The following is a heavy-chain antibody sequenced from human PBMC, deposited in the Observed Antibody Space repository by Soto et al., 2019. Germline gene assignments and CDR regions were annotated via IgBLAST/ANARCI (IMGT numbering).Heavy chain of an antibody. CDR3: ASDGVYCSSTSCYGNWFDP. J-gene: IGHJ5*02. V-gene: IGHV1-69*13. D-gene: IGHD2-2*01. Sequence: SVKVSCKASGGTFSSYAISWVRQAPGQGLEWMGGIIPIFGTANYAQKFQGRVTITADESTSTAYVELSSLRSEDTAVYYCASDGVYCSSTSCYGNWFDPWGQGTLVTVAS. CDR2: IIPIFGTA. CDR1: GGTFSSYA.